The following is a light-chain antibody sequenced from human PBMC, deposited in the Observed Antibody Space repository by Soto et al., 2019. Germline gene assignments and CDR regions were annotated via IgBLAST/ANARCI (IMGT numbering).Light chain of an antibody. CDR2: AAS. CDR3: QQSYSTLT. CDR1: QSISSY. Sequence: DIQMTQSPSSLSASVGDRATITCRASQSISSYLNWYQQKPGKAPKLLIYAASSLQSGVPSMFSGSGPGTDFTLTISRLQPEDCATYYCQQSYSTLTFGGGTKVDIK. J-gene: IGKJ4*01. V-gene: IGKV1-39*01.